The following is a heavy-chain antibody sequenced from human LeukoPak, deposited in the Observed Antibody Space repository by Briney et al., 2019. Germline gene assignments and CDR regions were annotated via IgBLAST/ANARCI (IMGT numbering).Heavy chain of an antibody. CDR3: ARPYYYDSRIDP. V-gene: IGHV4-30-4*01. Sequence: SETLSLTCTVSGGSISSGDYYWSWIRRPPGKGLEWIAYMYYSGSTYYNPSLKSRVTMSADTSKNQLSLKLSSVTAADTAVYYCARPYYYDSRIDPWGQGILVTVSS. CDR1: GGSISSGDYY. J-gene: IGHJ5*02. CDR2: MYYSGST. D-gene: IGHD3-22*01.